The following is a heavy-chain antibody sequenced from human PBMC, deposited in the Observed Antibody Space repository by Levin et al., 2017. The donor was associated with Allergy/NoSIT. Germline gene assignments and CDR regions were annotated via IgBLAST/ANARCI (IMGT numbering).Heavy chain of an antibody. D-gene: IGHD6-13*01. CDR1: GFTFSNFG. CDR2: ISYNGRTK. V-gene: IGHV3-33*05. J-gene: IGHJ4*02. CDR3: TRDIRSRYLDY. Sequence: PGGSLRLSCVASGFTFSNFGMHWVRQAPGKGLEWVAVISYNGRTKYYADSVQGRFTTSRDNSKSMLYLQMNSLRAEDTAVYYCTRDIRSRYLDYWGQGTLVTVSS.